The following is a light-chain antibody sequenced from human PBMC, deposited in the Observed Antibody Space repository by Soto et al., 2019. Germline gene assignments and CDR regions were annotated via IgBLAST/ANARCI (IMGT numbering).Light chain of an antibody. V-gene: IGLV4-60*02. Sequence: QPVLTQSSSASASLGSSVKLTCTLSSGHSSYIIAWHQQQPGKAPRYLMKLEGSGSYNKGSGLPDRFSGSTSGADRYLTISDLQFEEQADYYCETLDFNTRVFGGGTKLTVL. CDR1: SGHSSYI. J-gene: IGLJ3*02. CDR2: LEGSGSY. CDR3: ETLDFNTRV.